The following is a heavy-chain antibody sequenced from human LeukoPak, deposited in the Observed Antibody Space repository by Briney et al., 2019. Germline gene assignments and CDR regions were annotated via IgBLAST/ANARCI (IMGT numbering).Heavy chain of an antibody. CDR3: ARASYGYMLDY. V-gene: IGHV4-61*01. J-gene: IGHJ4*02. CDR2: IYYSGST. CDR1: GYSITSGYY. D-gene: IGHD5-24*01. Sequence: SETLSLTCTVSGYSITSGYYWGWIRQPPGKGLEWIGYIYYSGSTNYNPSLKSRVTISVDTSKNQFSLKLSSVTAADTAVYYCARASYGYMLDYWGQGTLVTVSS.